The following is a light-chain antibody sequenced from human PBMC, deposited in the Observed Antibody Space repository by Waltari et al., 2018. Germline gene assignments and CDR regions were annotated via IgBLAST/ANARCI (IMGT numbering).Light chain of an antibody. CDR2: GAS. CDR1: QSVGRT. J-gene: IGKJ1*01. CDR3: QHYVRLPVT. Sequence: EIVFTQSPGTLSLSPGERAILSCRASQSVGRTLAWYQQKPGQAPRLLIYGASNRATGIPDRFSGSGSGTDFSLTISRLEPEDFSVYYCQHYVRLPVTFGQGTRVEI. V-gene: IGKV3-20*01.